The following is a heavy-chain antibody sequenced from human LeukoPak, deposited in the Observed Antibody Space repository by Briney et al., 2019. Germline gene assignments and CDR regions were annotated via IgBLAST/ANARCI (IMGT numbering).Heavy chain of an antibody. CDR2: INPNSGDT. Sequence: ASVKVSCKASGYTFTGYHMHWVRQAPGQGLEWMGRINPNSGDTNYAQKFQGRVTMTRDTSTSTVYMELSSLRSEDTAVYYCARGTNDFDYWGQGTLVTVSS. CDR3: ARGTNDFDY. V-gene: IGHV1-2*06. CDR1: GYTFTGYH. J-gene: IGHJ4*02.